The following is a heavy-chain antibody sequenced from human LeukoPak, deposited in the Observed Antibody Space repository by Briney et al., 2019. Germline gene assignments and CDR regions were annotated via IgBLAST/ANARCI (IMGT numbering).Heavy chain of an antibody. CDR2: ISAYNGNT. D-gene: IGHD3-22*01. CDR3: AREDYYDSTPFWPY. Sequence: GASVKVSCKASGYTFTSYGISGVRQAPGQGLEWMGWISAYNGNTNYAQKLQGRVTMTTDTSTSTAYMELRSLRSDDTAVYYCAREDYYDSTPFWPYWGQGTLSPSPQ. CDR1: GYTFTSYG. V-gene: IGHV1-18*01. J-gene: IGHJ4*02.